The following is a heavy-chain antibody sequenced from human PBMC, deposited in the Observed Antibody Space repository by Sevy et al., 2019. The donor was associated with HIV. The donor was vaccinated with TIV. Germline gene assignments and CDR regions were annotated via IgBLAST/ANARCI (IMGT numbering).Heavy chain of an antibody. V-gene: IGHV3-21*01. D-gene: IGHD3-22*01. CDR3: ARDPTDDSGYSQGMDA. CDR2: ISGSSSHI. J-gene: IGHJ6*02. Sequence: GGSLRLSCTASGFAIDSYSMNWVRQAPGKGLEWLSSISGSSSHIFYADSVKGRFTISRDNARNSVYLRMNSLRAEDTAFYFCARDPTDDSGYSQGMDAWGQGTTVTVSS. CDR1: GFAIDSYS.